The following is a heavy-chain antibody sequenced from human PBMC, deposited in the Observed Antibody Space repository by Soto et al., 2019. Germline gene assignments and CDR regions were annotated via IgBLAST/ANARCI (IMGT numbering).Heavy chain of an antibody. J-gene: IGHJ4*02. D-gene: IGHD6-25*01. Sequence: QVHLVQSGAEVKKPGASVKVSCKASGYTFTTYIIHWVRQAPGQRLQWMGWISADNGDTNYSQSFQGRVAITRDINASTDFMERSSLRSEDTAVYYSARAANDGSVIGYRGQGTLVTVSS. CDR1: GYTFTTYI. CDR2: ISADNGDT. V-gene: IGHV1-3*01. CDR3: ARAANDGSVIGY.